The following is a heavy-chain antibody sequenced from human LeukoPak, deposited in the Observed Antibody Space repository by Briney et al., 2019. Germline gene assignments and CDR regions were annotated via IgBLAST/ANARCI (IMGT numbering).Heavy chain of an antibody. CDR1: GGSISSYY. J-gene: IGHJ4*02. Sequence: SETLSLTCTVSGGSISSYYWSWIRQPAGKGLEWIGRIYTSGSTNYNPSLKSRVTMSVDTSKNQFSLKLSSVTAADTAVYYCARSPQTTARGGDYFDYWGQGTLVTVSS. CDR2: IYTSGST. D-gene: IGHD3-10*01. V-gene: IGHV4-4*07. CDR3: ARSPQTTARGGDYFDY.